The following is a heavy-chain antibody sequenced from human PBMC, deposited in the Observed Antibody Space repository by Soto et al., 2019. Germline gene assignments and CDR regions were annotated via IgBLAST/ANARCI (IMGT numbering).Heavy chain of an antibody. CDR1: GYTFTSYD. D-gene: IGHD2-15*01. CDR2: MNPNSGNT. J-gene: IGHJ6*03. V-gene: IGHV1-8*01. CDR3: ARGRNIVVVEDYYYYMDV. Sequence: QVQLVQSGAEVKKPGASVKVSCKASGYTFTSYDINWVRQATGQGLEWMGWMNPNSGNTGYAQKFQGRVTLTRNTSIPTAEMELSRLRSEATAVYYCARGRNIVVVEDYYYYMDVWGKGTTVTVSS.